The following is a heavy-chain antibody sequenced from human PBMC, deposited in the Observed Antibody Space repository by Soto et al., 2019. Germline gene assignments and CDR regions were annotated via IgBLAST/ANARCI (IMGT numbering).Heavy chain of an antibody. J-gene: IGHJ4*02. CDR3: ARDLVPYYYGSGSHNPDY. D-gene: IGHD3-10*01. CDR1: GFTFSSYG. V-gene: IGHV3-33*01. CDR2: IWYDGSNK. Sequence: ESGGGVVQPGRSLRLSCAASGFTFSSYGMHWVRQAPGKGLEWVAVIWYDGSNKYYADSVKGRFTISRDNSKNTLYLQMNRLRAEDTAVYYCARDLVPYYYGSGSHNPDYWGQGTLVTVSS.